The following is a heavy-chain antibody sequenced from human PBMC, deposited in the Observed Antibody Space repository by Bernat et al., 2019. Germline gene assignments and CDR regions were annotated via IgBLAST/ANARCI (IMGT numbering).Heavy chain of an antibody. J-gene: IGHJ4*02. D-gene: IGHD6-13*01. CDR1: GFTFDDYA. CDR3: ARDGGGYSSSFDY. V-gene: IGHV3-9*01. Sequence: EVQLVESGGGLVQPGRSLRLSCAASGFTFDDYAMHWVRQAPGKGLEWVSGISWNSGSIGYADSVKGRFTISRDNAKNSLYLQMNSLRAEDTALYYCARDGGGYSSSFDYWGQGTLVTVSS. CDR2: ISWNSGSI.